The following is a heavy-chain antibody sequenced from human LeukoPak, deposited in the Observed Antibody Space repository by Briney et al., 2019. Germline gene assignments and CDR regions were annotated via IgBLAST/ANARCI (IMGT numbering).Heavy chain of an antibody. D-gene: IGHD5-12*01. CDR2: ISGSGGST. CDR1: GFTFSSYA. Sequence: GGSLRLSCAASGFTFSSYAMSWVRQAPGKRLEWVSGISGSGGSTYYADSVKGRFTIPRDNSKNTVYLQMNSLRAEDAAVYYCAIGLTQWLSRNAFDIRGQGTMVTASS. CDR3: AIGLTQWLSRNAFDI. J-gene: IGHJ3*02. V-gene: IGHV3-23*01.